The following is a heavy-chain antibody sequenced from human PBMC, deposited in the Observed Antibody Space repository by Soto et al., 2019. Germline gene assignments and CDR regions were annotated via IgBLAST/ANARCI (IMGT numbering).Heavy chain of an antibody. D-gene: IGHD6-6*01. V-gene: IGHV4-31*03. Sequence: LFLTCPVSGGSISSGGNYWTWIRQHPGKGLEWMGYNYYSGITYYNPSLKSRVTLSLDTSYNPISLKLSSVTAADTAVYYCARGSSIAGLYYGMDVWGQGTTVTVSS. CDR3: ARGSSIAGLYYGMDV. J-gene: IGHJ6*02. CDR2: NYYSGIT. CDR1: GGSISSGGNY.